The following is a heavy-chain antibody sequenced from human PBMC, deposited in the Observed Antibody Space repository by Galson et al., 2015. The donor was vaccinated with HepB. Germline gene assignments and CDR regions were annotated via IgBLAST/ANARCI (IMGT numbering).Heavy chain of an antibody. CDR2: IGDSTTFT. Sequence: SLRLSCAASGFTFSDYYMTWIRQAPGKGLEWLSYIGDSTTFTNYADSVKGRFTISRDDAKNSLYLQMNSLRAEDTAVYYCARCITVAGTIGARYWGQGTLVTVSS. J-gene: IGHJ4*02. D-gene: IGHD6-19*01. CDR3: ARCITVAGTIGARY. V-gene: IGHV3-11*06. CDR1: GFTFSDYY.